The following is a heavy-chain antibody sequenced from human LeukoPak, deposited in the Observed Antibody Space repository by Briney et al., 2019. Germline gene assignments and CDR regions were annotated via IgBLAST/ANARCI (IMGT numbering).Heavy chain of an antibody. CDR1: GFTFSSYA. CDR3: AKDYYDSSGYPPYYFDC. D-gene: IGHD3-22*01. V-gene: IGHV3-23*01. CDR2: IRGSGGST. J-gene: IGHJ4*02. Sequence: PGGSLRLSCAPSGFTFSSYAMSWVRQAPGKGVEWVSAIRGSGGSTYYADSVKGRFTISRDNSESTLYLQMNSLRAEDTAVYYCAKDYYDSSGYPPYYFDCWGQATLVGVCS.